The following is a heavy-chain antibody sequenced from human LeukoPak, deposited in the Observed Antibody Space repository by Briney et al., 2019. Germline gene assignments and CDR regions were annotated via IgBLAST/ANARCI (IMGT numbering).Heavy chain of an antibody. D-gene: IGHD3-10*01. CDR2: MNPKSGNA. CDR1: GYNFRLFD. Sequence: ASVEVSWKALGYNFRLFDFNLVGPAPGHGLDLIGLMNPKSGNAASAQKFQGRVAMTWNTSASTAYMELNSLTSEDTATYFCVRGVGTALNKEAFDIWGQGTVVIVSS. CDR3: VRGVGTALNKEAFDI. V-gene: IGHV1-8*01. J-gene: IGHJ3*02.